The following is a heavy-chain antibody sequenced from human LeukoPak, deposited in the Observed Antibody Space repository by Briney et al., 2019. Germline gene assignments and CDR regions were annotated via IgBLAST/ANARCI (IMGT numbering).Heavy chain of an antibody. V-gene: IGHV3-15*01. J-gene: IGHJ4*02. CDR3: TTGPGDYGDYSSSY. CDR2: IKSKTDGGTT. D-gene: IGHD4-17*01. Sequence: PGGSLRPSCAASGFTFSNAWMSWVRQAPGKGLEWVGRIKSKTDGGTTDYAAPVKGRFTISRDDSKNTLYLQMNSLKTEDTAVYYCTTGPGDYGDYSSSYWGQGTLVTVSS. CDR1: GFTFSNAW.